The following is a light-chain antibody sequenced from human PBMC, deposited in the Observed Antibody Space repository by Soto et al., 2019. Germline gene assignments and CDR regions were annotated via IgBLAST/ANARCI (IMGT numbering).Light chain of an antibody. CDR3: QQYNDWPPIT. CDR1: QSVSNN. Sequence: EIMMTQSPGTLSVSPGERATLSCRASQSVSNNLAWYQQKPGQAPRLLIYYASTRATGIPPRFSGSGSGTEFTLTISSLQSEDFALYYCQQYNDWPPITFGQGTRLEIK. V-gene: IGKV3-15*01. J-gene: IGKJ5*01. CDR2: YAS.